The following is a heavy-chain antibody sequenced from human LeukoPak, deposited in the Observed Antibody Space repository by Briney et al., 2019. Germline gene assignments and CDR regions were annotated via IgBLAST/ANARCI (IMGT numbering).Heavy chain of an antibody. CDR1: GFTFSSYW. Sequence: PGGSLRLSCAASGFTFSSYWMSWVRQAPGKGLEWVANIKQDGSEKYYVDSVKGRFTISRDNAKNSLYLQMNSLRAEDTAVYYCAKGDLTLWVYYYMDVWGKGTTVTVSS. V-gene: IGHV3-7*01. J-gene: IGHJ6*03. CDR2: IKQDGSEK. CDR3: AKGDLTLWVYYYMDV. D-gene: IGHD3-16*01.